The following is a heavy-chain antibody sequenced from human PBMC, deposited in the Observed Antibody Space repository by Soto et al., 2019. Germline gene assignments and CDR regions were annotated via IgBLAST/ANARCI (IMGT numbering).Heavy chain of an antibody. Sequence: PSETLSLTCTVSGGSISSYYWSWIRQPPGKGLEWIGYIYYSGSTNYNPSLKSRVTISVDTSKNQFSLKLSSVTAADTAVYYCARDVLNYYDSSGYSRWFDPWGQGTLVTV. V-gene: IGHV4-59*01. CDR2: IYYSGST. J-gene: IGHJ5*02. CDR1: GGSISSYY. CDR3: ARDVLNYYDSSGYSRWFDP. D-gene: IGHD3-22*01.